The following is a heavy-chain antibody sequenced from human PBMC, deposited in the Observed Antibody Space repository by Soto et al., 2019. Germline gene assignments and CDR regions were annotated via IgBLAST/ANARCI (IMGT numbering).Heavy chain of an antibody. CDR1: GFTFSDYY. D-gene: IGHD3-16*01. J-gene: IGHJ5*02. V-gene: IGHV3-11*01. CDR3: ARDRWGRSWFDP. CDR2: ISGGGTII. Sequence: GGSLRLSCAASGFTFSDYYMNWIRQAPGKGLEWLSYISGGGTIIYYADSVKGRFIISRDNAQNSLYLQVNSLRSDDTAVYYYARDRWGRSWFDPWGQGTLVTVSS.